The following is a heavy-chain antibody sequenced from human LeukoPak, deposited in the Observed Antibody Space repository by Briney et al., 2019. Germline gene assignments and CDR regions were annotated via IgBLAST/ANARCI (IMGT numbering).Heavy chain of an antibody. V-gene: IGHV5-51*03. J-gene: IGHJ4*02. CDR3: ARVSGYSYGPFDF. CDR1: GYSFTSYW. D-gene: IGHD5-18*01. CDR2: IYPGDSDT. Sequence: PGESLETSCKGSGYSFTSYWIGWVRQMPGKGLEWMGIIYPGDSDTRYSPSFQGQVTISADKSISTAYLQWSSLKTSDTAMYYCARVSGYSYGPFDFWGQGTPVTVSS.